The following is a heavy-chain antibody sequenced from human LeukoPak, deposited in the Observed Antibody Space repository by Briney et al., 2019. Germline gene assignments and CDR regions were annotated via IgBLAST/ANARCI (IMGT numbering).Heavy chain of an antibody. Sequence: SETLSLTCTVSGGSISSYYWSWIRQPPGKGLEWIGYIYYSGSTNYNPPLKRRGTISVDTSKNQFLLKLSSVTAADTAVYYCARGFSPPFDPWGQGTLVTVSP. CDR2: IYYSGST. CDR1: GGSISSYY. CDR3: ARGFSPPFDP. J-gene: IGHJ5*02. V-gene: IGHV4-59*01.